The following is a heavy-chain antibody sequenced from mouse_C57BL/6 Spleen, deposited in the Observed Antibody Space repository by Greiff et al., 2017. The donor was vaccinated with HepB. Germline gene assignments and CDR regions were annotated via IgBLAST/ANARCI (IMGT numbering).Heavy chain of an antibody. J-gene: IGHJ2*01. D-gene: IGHD1-1*01. Sequence: VQLQQSGPELVKPGASVKISCKASGYSFTSYYIHWVKQRPGQGLEWIGWIYPGSGNTKYNEKFKGKATLTADTSSSTAYMQLSSLTSEDAAVYYAARGRSSCDEYWGQGTTLTVSS. V-gene: IGHV1-66*01. CDR2: IYPGSGNT. CDR3: ARGRSSCDEY. CDR1: GYSFTSYY.